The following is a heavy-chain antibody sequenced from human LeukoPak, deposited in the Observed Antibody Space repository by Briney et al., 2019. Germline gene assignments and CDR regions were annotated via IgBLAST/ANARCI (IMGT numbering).Heavy chain of an antibody. J-gene: IGHJ3*02. D-gene: IGHD3-22*01. CDR1: GFTFISYW. CDR2: IKQDGSEI. CDR3: ARGSSGSYLGAFDI. V-gene: IGHV3-7*04. Sequence: PGGSLRLSCAASGFTFISYWMTWVRQAPGKGLGWVANIKQDGSEIYYVDSVKGRFTISRDNAKNSLYLQMNSLRAEDTAVYYCARGSSGSYLGAFDIWGQGTMVTVSS.